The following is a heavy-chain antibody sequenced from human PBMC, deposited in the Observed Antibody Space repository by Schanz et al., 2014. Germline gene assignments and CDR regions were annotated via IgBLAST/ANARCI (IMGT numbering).Heavy chain of an antibody. Sequence: VQLVESGGGLVKPGGSLRLSCAASGFTFSDYYMTWIRQAPGKGLEWVSDISDSGDSTHYADSVKGRFTISRDNAKNSLFLQMNRLSAEDTAVYYCAKVAPAATYLDSWGLGTLXTVSS. CDR2: ISDSGDST. V-gene: IGHV3-11*01. CDR1: GFTFSDYY. CDR3: AKVAPAATYLDS. J-gene: IGHJ4*02. D-gene: IGHD2-2*01.